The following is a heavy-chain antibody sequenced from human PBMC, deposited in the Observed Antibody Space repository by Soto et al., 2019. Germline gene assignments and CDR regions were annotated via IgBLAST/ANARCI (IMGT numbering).Heavy chain of an antibody. J-gene: IGHJ4*02. V-gene: IGHV3-23*01. D-gene: IGHD4-17*01. CDR1: GFSFNNYA. CDR3: AKESLPEHYGDTLFDY. CDR2: FSAGGGA. Sequence: EVQLLESGGALVRPGGSLRLSCAASGFSFNNYALSWVRQAPGKGLEWVSTFSAGGGAYYAASMQGRFTIARDSSQDTVHLPISDLRPEDTAVYYCAKESLPEHYGDTLFDYWGQGTRVTVSS.